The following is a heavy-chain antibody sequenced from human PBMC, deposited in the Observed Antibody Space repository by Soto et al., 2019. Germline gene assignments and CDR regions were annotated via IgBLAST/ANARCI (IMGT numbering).Heavy chain of an antibody. CDR3: ARRNWNYGAFDI. V-gene: IGHV3-23*01. D-gene: IGHD1-7*01. Sequence: PGGSLRLSCAASGFTFSSYAMSWVRQGPGKGLEWVSGISGSGSSTYYADSVKGRFTISRDNSKNTLYLQMNSLRAEDTAVYYCARRNWNYGAFDIWGQGTMVTVSS. J-gene: IGHJ3*02. CDR2: ISGSGSST. CDR1: GFTFSSYA.